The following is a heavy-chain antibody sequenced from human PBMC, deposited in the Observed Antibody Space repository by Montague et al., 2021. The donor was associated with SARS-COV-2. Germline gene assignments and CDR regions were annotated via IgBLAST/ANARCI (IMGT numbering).Heavy chain of an antibody. D-gene: IGHD3-9*01. V-gene: IGHV4-39*01. J-gene: IGHJ3*02. CDR1: GGSISSDSYY. CDR2: IYYTGNT. CDR3: ARLLTGSDAFDI. Sequence: SETLSLTRTVSGGSISSDSYYWGWIRQPPGKGLEWIGYIYYTGNTYYSPPLKSRLTISVDTSKNQFSLKLSSVTAADTAMFYCARLLTGSDAFDIWGQGTMVTVSS.